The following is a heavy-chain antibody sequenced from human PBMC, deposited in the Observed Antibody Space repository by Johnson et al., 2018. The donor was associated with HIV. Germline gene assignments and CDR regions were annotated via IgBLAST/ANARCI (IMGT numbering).Heavy chain of an antibody. Sequence: VQLVESVGGVVQPGRSLRLSCAASRFTFSSYAMHWVRQAPGKGLEWVAVISYDGSKRYYADSVRGRFTISRDNSKNTLYLQVNGLRVEDTAVFYCASGVTARAPVFIWGQGTMVTVSS. J-gene: IGHJ3*02. D-gene: IGHD6-6*01. V-gene: IGHV3-30*01. CDR3: ASGVTARAPVFI. CDR1: RFTFSSYA. CDR2: ISYDGSKR.